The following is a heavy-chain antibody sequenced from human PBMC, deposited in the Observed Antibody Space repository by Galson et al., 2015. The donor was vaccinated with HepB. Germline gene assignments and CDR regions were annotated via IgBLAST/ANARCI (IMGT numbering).Heavy chain of an antibody. J-gene: IGHJ4*02. CDR1: GVTFNRFA. V-gene: IGHV3-23*01. CDR2: ISGNGGST. Sequence: SLRLSCAAAGVTFNRFAMTWVRQTPGKGLEWVSSISGNGGSTHYADSVRGRFTISKDSSNNILSLHLHSLRAADTARYYCVKNMTTMISWGQGTLVTVSS. CDR3: VKNMTTMIS. D-gene: IGHD4-17*01.